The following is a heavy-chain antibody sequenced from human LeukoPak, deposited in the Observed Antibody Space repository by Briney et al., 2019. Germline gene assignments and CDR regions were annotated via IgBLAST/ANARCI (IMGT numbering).Heavy chain of an antibody. CDR2: IYYSGST. D-gene: IGHD3-10*01. J-gene: IGHJ4*02. Sequence: SETLSLTCTVSGGSITSSSSYWGWIRQPPGKGLEWIGYIYYSGSTNYNPSLKSRVTISVDTSKNHFSLKLSSVTAADTAVYYCARDRSSYNSGSYGGVFDYWGQGARVTVSS. CDR3: ARDRSSYNSGSYGGVFDY. V-gene: IGHV4-61*03. CDR1: GGSITSSSSY.